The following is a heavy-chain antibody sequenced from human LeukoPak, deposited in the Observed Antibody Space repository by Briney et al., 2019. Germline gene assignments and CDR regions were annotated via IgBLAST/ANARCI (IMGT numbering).Heavy chain of an antibody. V-gene: IGHV3-23*01. CDR1: GFTFSSYA. D-gene: IGHD4-4*01. CDR3: AKDGDYSTYLRGTHENIDY. Sequence: GGSLRLSCAASGFTFSSYAMSWVRQAPGKGLEWVAAISCSGGSTYYADSVKGRFTISRDNSKNTLYLQMNSLRAEDTAVYYCAKDGDYSTYLRGTHENIDYWGQGTLVTVSS. CDR2: ISCSGGST. J-gene: IGHJ4*02.